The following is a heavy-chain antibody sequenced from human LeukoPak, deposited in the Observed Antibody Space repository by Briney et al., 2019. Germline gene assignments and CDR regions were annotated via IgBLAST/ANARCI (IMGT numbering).Heavy chain of an antibody. D-gene: IGHD4-17*01. J-gene: IGHJ5*02. Sequence: GESLKISCKGSGYNLMNYWIGWARQMPGKGLEWMAFIHLSDFEIRYRPSFQGQVTISADRSISTAYLQWSSLKASDTAMYYCAFGRHGDSWYVPWGQGTLVIVSS. V-gene: IGHV5-51*01. CDR2: IHLSDFEI. CDR3: AFGRHGDSWYVP. CDR1: GYNLMNYW.